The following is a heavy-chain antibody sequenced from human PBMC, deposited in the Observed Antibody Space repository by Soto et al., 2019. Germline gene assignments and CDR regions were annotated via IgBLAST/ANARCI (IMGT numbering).Heavy chain of an antibody. CDR3: AKVLTVTNYYYYYGMDV. V-gene: IGHV3-30*18. J-gene: IGHJ6*02. D-gene: IGHD4-4*01. CDR1: GFTFSSYG. Sequence: GGSLRLSCAASGFTFSSYGMHWVRQAPGKGLEWVAVISYDGSNKYYADSVKGRFTISRDNSKNTLYLQMNSLRAEDTAVYYCAKVLTVTNYYYYYGMDVWGQGTTVTVSS. CDR2: ISYDGSNK.